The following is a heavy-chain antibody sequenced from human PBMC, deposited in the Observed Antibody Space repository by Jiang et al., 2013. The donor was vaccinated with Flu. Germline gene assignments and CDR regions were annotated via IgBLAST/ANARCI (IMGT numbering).Heavy chain of an antibody. Sequence: VQLVESGGGVVQPGRSLRLSCAASGFTFSSYAMHWVRQAPGKGLEWVAVISYDGSNKYYADSVKGRFTISRDNSKNTLYLQMNSLRAEDTAVYYCARAVLRFLEWSSFDYWGQGTLVTVSS. J-gene: IGHJ4*02. D-gene: IGHD3-3*01. CDR2: ISYDGSNK. CDR1: GFTFSSYA. CDR3: ARAVLRFLEWSSFDY. V-gene: IGHV3-30*04.